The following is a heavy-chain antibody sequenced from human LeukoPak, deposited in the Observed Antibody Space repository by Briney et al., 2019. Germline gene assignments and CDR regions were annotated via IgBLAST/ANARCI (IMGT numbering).Heavy chain of an antibody. Sequence: GGSLRLSCAASGXTFSSYGVHWVRQAPGKGLEWVAVIWYDGSNKYYADSVKGQFTISRDNSKNTLYLQMNSLRAEDTAVYYCARDSSGWYGGSYFDYWGQGTLVTVSS. CDR2: IWYDGSNK. CDR3: ARDSSGWYGGSYFDY. J-gene: IGHJ4*02. V-gene: IGHV3-33*01. CDR1: GXTFSSYG. D-gene: IGHD6-19*01.